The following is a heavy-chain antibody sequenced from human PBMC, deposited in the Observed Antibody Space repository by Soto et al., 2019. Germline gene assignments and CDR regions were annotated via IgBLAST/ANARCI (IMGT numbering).Heavy chain of an antibody. Sequence: QVQLVQSGAEVKKLGASVKVSCKASGYTFTSYDINWVRQATGQGLEWMGWMNPNSGNTGYAQKFLGKVTMTRNTSISTAYMELSSLRSEDTAVYYCARRGYSSSWYYYYYYGMDVWGQGTTVTVSS. J-gene: IGHJ6*02. CDR1: GYTFTSYD. V-gene: IGHV1-8*01. D-gene: IGHD6-13*01. CDR2: MNPNSGNT. CDR3: ARRGYSSSWYYYYYYGMDV.